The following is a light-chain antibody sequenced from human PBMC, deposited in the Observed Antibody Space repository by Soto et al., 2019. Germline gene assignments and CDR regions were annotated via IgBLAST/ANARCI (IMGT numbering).Light chain of an antibody. CDR3: QQYNNWPPYT. V-gene: IGKV3-15*01. CDR1: RSVSSN. CDR2: GAS. J-gene: IGKJ2*01. Sequence: EIVMTQSPATPSVSPGERATLSCRASRSVSSNLAWYQQKPGQAPRLLMYGASTRATGIPARFSGSGSGTEFTLTISSLQSEDFAVYYCQQYNNWPPYTFGQGTKVDIK.